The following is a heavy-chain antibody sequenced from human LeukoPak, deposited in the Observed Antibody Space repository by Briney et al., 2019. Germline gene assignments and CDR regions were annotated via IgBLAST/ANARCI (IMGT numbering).Heavy chain of an antibody. Sequence: PGGSLRLSCAASGFTSSDYYMSWIRQAPGKGLEWVSYISSSGSTIYYADSVKGRFTISRDNAKNSLYLQMNSLRAEDTAVYYCARGQIGYCSSTSCSLVDYWGQGTLVTVSS. J-gene: IGHJ4*02. V-gene: IGHV3-11*04. D-gene: IGHD2-2*01. CDR2: ISSSGSTI. CDR3: ARGQIGYCSSTSCSLVDY. CDR1: GFTSSDYY.